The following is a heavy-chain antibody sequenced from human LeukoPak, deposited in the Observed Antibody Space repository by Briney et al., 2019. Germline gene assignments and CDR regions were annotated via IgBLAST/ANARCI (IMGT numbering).Heavy chain of an antibody. CDR2: ISGSGGST. CDR1: GFTFSSYA. Sequence: GGSLRLPCAASGFTFSSYAMSWVRQAPGKGLEWVSAISGSGGSTYYADSVKGRFTISRDNSKNTLYLQMNSLRAEDTAVYYCAKEYDSSGYYTDWFDPWGQGTLVTVSS. V-gene: IGHV3-23*01. CDR3: AKEYDSSGYYTDWFDP. J-gene: IGHJ5*02. D-gene: IGHD3-22*01.